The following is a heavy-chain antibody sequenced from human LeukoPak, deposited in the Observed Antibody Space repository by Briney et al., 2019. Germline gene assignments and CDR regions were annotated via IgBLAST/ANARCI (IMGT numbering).Heavy chain of an antibody. V-gene: IGHV3-21*01. J-gene: IGHJ4*02. CDR3: AKDSSYRDGYFDY. Sequence: GGSLRLSCAASGFTFSSYSMNWVRQAPGKGLEWVSSISSSSDHIYYVDSVKGRFTISRDNAKNTLYLQMNSLRAEDTAVYYCAKDSSYRDGYFDYWGQGTLVTVSS. CDR1: GFTFSSYS. CDR2: ISSSSDHI. D-gene: IGHD1-26*01.